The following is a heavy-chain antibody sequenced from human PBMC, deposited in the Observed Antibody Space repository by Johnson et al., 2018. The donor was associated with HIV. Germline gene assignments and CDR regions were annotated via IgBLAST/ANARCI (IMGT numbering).Heavy chain of an antibody. CDR1: GFTVSSNY. CDR2: IYSGGTT. J-gene: IGHJ3*01. Sequence: VHLVESGGGLVQPGGSLSLSCAASGFTVSSNYMSWVRQAPGKGLEWVSLIYSGGTTYYADSVKGRFTISSDNSKNTLYLQMNSLRAEDTAGDYCASGRPRWEPLRGGAFDLWGQGTMVTVSS. D-gene: IGHD1-26*01. CDR3: ASGRPRWEPLRGGAFDL. V-gene: IGHV3-66*02.